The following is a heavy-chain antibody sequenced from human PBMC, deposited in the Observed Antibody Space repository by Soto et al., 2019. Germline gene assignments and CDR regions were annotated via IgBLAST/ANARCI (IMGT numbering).Heavy chain of an antibody. CDR1: GGSFSGYY. CDR2: INHSGST. Sequence: QVQLQQWGAGLLKPSETLSLTCAVYGGSFSGYYWSWIRQPPGKGLEWIGEINHSGSTNYNPSLKSRVTLSVDTSKNQFSLKLSSVTAADTAVYYCARGRATVTTRAYKKGPYYFDYWGQRTLVTVSS. V-gene: IGHV4-34*01. CDR3: ARGRATVTTRAYKKGPYYFDY. J-gene: IGHJ4*02. D-gene: IGHD4-4*01.